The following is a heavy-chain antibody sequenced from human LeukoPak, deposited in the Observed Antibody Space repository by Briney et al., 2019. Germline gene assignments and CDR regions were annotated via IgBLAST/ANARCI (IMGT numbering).Heavy chain of an antibody. D-gene: IGHD6-6*01. CDR3: VRDGGYSTSPGYYFDF. Sequence: PSETLSLTCTVSGGSVSSSDWWVWIRQSPGKGLEWIGEIYHDGRTNFKPSLKSRVTMSVDKSKNQFSLKMTSVTAADTAVYFCVRDGGYSTSPGYYFDFWSRGTLVSVSS. J-gene: IGHJ4*02. V-gene: IGHV4-4*02. CDR2: IYHDGRT. CDR1: GGSVSSSDW.